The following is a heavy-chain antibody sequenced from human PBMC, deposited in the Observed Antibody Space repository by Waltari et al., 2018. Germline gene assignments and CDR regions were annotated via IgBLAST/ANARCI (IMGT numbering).Heavy chain of an antibody. CDR1: GGTFSSYA. J-gene: IGHJ5*02. CDR2: ISPILGTA. V-gene: IGHV1-69*01. Sequence: QVQLVQSGAEVKKPGSSVKVSCKASGGTFSSYAISWVRQAPGQGLEWMGGISPILGTANYAQKFQGRVTITADESTSTAHMELSSLRSEDTAVYYCARVANSYRYNWNEGLDPWGQGTLVTVSS. CDR3: ARVANSYRYNWNEGLDP. D-gene: IGHD1-1*01.